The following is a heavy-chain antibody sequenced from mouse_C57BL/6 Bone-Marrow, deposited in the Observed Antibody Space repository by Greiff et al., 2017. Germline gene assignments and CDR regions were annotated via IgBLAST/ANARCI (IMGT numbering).Heavy chain of an antibody. CDR2: IHPNSGST. D-gene: IGHD2-5*01. V-gene: IGHV1-64*01. CDR1: GYTFTSYW. Sequence: QVQLQQPGAELVKPGASVKLSCKASGYTFTSYWMHWVKQRPGQGLEWIGMIHPNSGSTNYNEKFKRKAILTVDKSSSAAYMQISSLTSEDSAVYYCAGNSTFAYWGQGTLITVSA. J-gene: IGHJ3*01. CDR3: AGNSTFAY.